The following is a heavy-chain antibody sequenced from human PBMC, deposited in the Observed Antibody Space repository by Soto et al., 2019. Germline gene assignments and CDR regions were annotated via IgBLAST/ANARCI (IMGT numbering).Heavy chain of an antibody. Sequence: ASVKVSCKASGYAFTSYAIHWVRDAPGQSLEWMGSINSGNGNTKYSQEFQGRVTITRDTAASTAYMELSSLRSEDTAVFYCARARSPYDFWSGYCDYWGQGTLVTVSS. CDR1: GYAFTSYA. CDR3: ARARSPYDFWSGYCDY. CDR2: INSGNGNT. D-gene: IGHD3-3*01. V-gene: IGHV1-3*01. J-gene: IGHJ4*02.